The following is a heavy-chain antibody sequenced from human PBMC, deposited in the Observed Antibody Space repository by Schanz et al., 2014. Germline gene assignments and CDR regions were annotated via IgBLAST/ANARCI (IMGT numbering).Heavy chain of an antibody. CDR3: AKDCPSDYGDHCFDF. J-gene: IGHJ4*02. Sequence: VQLVESGGGVVQPGRSLRLSCAASGFTFSAYGMHWVRQAPGKGLEWVAVIWFDGNNKFYADSVKGRFTISRDNSKNTLYLQMNSLRAEDTAVYYCAKDCPSDYGDHCFDFWGQGTLVTVSS. CDR2: IWFDGNNK. CDR1: GFTFSAYG. V-gene: IGHV3-33*06. D-gene: IGHD4-17*01.